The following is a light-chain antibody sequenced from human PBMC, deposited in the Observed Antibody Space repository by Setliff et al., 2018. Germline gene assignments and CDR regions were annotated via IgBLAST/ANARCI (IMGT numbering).Light chain of an antibody. J-gene: IGLJ3*02. V-gene: IGLV1-44*01. CDR3: ASWDDSLNGYWV. CDR2: SNS. Sequence: QSALTQPPSASGTPGQRVTISCSGSDSNIGTNTVNWYQQLPGTTPKLLIYSNSQRPSGVPDRFSGFRSGTSASLAISGLQSEDEADYYCASWDDSLNGYWVFCGGTKVTVL. CDR1: DSNIGTNT.